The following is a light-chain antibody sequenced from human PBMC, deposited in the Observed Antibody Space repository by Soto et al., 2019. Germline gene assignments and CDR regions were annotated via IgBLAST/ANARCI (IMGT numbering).Light chain of an antibody. CDR1: SSDIGLYNY. CDR3: SSYAGSNNYVI. CDR2: EVT. Sequence: QSALTQPPSASGSPGQSVTISCTGTSSDIGLYNYVSWYQQHPGKAPKLMIYEVTKRPSGVPDRFSGSKSGNTASLTVSGLQGEDEADYYCSSYAGSNNYVIFGGGTKLTVL. J-gene: IGLJ2*01. V-gene: IGLV2-8*01.